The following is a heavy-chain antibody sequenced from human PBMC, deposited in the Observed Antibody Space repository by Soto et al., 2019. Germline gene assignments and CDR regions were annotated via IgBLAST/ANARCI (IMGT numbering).Heavy chain of an antibody. J-gene: IGHJ3*02. CDR1: GYTFTGYY. CDR2: INPNSGGT. Sequence: ASVTVSCKASGYTFTGYYMHWVRQAPGQGLEWMGWINPNSGGTNYAQKFQGWVTMTRDTSISTAYMELSRLRSDDTAVYYCARALPPPTVTGAFDIWGQGTMVTVSS. D-gene: IGHD4-17*01. CDR3: ARALPPPTVTGAFDI. V-gene: IGHV1-2*04.